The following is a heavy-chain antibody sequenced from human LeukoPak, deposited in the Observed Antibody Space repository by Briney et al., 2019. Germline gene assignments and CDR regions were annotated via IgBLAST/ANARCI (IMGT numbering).Heavy chain of an antibody. CDR1: GFTVSSNY. D-gene: IGHD2-21*02. V-gene: IGHV3-53*01. CDR3: ARTLVVTANQYYFDY. Sequence: PGGSLRLSCAASGFTVSSNYMSWVRQAPGKGLEWVSVIYSGGSTYYADSVKGRFTISRDNSKNTLYLQMNSLRAEDTTVYYCARTLVVTANQYYFDYWGQGTLVTVSS. CDR2: IYSGGST. J-gene: IGHJ4*02.